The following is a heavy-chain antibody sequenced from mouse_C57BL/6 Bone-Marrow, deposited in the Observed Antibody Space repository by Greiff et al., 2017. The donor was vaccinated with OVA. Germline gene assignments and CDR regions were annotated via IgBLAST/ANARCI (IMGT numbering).Heavy chain of an antibody. J-gene: IGHJ3*01. CDR2: IYPRSGNT. CDR1: GYPFTSYG. Sequence: QVQLKESGAELARPGASVKLSCKASGYPFTSYGISWVKQRTGQGLEWIGEIYPRSGNTYYNEKFKGKATLTADKSSSTAYMELRSLTSEDSAVYFCARTGLLRPFYYWGQGTLVTVSA. CDR3: ARTGLLRPFYY. D-gene: IGHD1-1*01. V-gene: IGHV1-81*01.